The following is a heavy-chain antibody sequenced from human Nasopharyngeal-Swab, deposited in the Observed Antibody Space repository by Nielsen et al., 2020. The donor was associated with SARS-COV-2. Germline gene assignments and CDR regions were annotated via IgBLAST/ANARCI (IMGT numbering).Heavy chain of an antibody. CDR1: GFTFSSYG. Sequence: GGSLRLSCAASGFTFSSYGMHWVRQAPGKGLEWVAVISYDGSNEYYADSVKGRFTISRDNSKNTLYLQMNSLRAEDTAVYYCARETVAGTRTDYWGQGTLVTVSS. D-gene: IGHD6-19*01. V-gene: IGHV3-30*03. CDR2: ISYDGSNE. CDR3: ARETVAGTRTDY. J-gene: IGHJ4*02.